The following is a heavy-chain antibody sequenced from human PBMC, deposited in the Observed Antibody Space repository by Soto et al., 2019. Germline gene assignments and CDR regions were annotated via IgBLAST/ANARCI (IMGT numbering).Heavy chain of an antibody. D-gene: IGHD2-21*01. Sequence: QVHLVQSGAEVKKPGSSVKVSCKASGGIFSNYAITWVRQAPGRGLEWMGGIIPIYNAPNYAQKFQGRVTITADDSTDTVFMEMSSLRSEDTAVYFCARDPHTYCSADCIDGFDMWGQGTMVTVSS. CDR2: IIPIYNAP. V-gene: IGHV1-69*01. J-gene: IGHJ3*02. CDR1: GGIFSNYA. CDR3: ARDPHTYCSADCIDGFDM.